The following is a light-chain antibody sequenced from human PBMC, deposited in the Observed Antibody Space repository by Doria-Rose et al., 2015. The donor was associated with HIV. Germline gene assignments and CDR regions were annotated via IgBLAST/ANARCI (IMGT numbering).Light chain of an antibody. CDR1: QRVKSSY. Sequence: TQSPGTLSLSPGERATLSCRASQRVKSSYLAWYQQKPGQAPRPLIYDASTRATGIPDGFSGSGSGTDFTLTISRLEPEDVAVYYCQQYGTSRGTFGQGTRLEIK. V-gene: IGKV3-20*01. J-gene: IGKJ5*01. CDR2: DAS. CDR3: QQYGTSRGT.